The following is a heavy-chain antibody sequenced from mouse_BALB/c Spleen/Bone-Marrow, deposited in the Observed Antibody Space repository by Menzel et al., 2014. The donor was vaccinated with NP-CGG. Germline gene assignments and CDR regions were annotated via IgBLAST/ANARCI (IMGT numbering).Heavy chain of an antibody. V-gene: IGHV5-12-2*01. CDR3: ARGGYYFDY. Sequence: EVKLMESGGGLVQPGGSLKLSCAASGFTFSSYTMSWVRQTPEKRLEWVAYISNGGGSTYYPDTVKGRFTISRDNAKNTLYLQMSSLKSEDTDMYYCARGGYYFDYWGQGTTLTVSS. J-gene: IGHJ2*01. CDR1: GFTFSSYT. CDR2: ISNGGGST.